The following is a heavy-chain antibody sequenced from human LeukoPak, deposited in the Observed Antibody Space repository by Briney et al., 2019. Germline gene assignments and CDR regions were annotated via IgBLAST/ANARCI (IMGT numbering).Heavy chain of an antibody. CDR1: GGSISNYY. D-gene: IGHD4-11*01. CDR2: IYYSGST. V-gene: IGHV4-59*01. Sequence: ASETLSLTCTVSGGSISNYYWSWIRQPPGKGLEWIGYIYYSGSTKYNPSLKSRVTISVDTSKNQFSLKVSSVTAADTAVYYCASSTVTDAGFDYWGQGTLVTVSS. J-gene: IGHJ4*02. CDR3: ASSTVTDAGFDY.